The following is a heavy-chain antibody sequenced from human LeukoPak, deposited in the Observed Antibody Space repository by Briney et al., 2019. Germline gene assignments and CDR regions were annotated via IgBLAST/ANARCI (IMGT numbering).Heavy chain of an antibody. V-gene: IGHV1-46*01. Sequence: GASVKVSCKASGYTFTSYYMHWVRQAPGQGLEWMGIINPSGGSTSYPQKFQGRVTMTRDTSTSTVYMELSSLRSEDTAVYYCAREQRWLLDAFDIWGQGTMVTVSS. CDR2: INPSGGST. CDR1: GYTFTSYY. CDR3: AREQRWLLDAFDI. D-gene: IGHD5-24*01. J-gene: IGHJ3*02.